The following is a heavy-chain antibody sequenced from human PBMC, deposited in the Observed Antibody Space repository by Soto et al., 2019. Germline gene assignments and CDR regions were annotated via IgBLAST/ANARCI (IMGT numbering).Heavy chain of an antibody. Sequence: HGESLNISCKGSGYRFTTYWIGWVRQMPGKGLEWMGIIYPGDSDTRYSPSFQGQVTTSADKYISTAYLQWSSLKASDTAMYYCARKDSSSAFDYWGQGTLVTVSS. CDR3: ARKDSSSAFDY. V-gene: IGHV5-51*01. CDR2: IYPGDSDT. CDR1: GYRFTTYW. J-gene: IGHJ4*02. D-gene: IGHD3-22*01.